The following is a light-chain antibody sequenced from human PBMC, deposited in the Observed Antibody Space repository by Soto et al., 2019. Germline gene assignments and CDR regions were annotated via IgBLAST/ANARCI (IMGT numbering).Light chain of an antibody. V-gene: IGKV3-15*01. CDR3: QQYNKWART. Sequence: EIVTTQSPASLSVSPGQKVTVCCRASQSVSSNLVWHHQKPGQAPRLLIYDASTRATGIPARYSGSGSGTEFKFTISSLQSEDFAVYFCQQYNKWARTFGQGTKVDI. J-gene: IGKJ1*01. CDR1: QSVSSN. CDR2: DAS.